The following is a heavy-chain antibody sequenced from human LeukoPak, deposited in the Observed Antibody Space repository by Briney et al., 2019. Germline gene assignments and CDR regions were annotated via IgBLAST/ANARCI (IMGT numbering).Heavy chain of an antibody. CDR2: IYSGGDT. D-gene: IGHD3-10*01. Sequence: GGSLRLSCAASGFTVSTKYMNWVRQAPGKGLEWVSIIYSGGDTYYANSVKGRFTISRDNSKNTLSLQMNSLRAEDTAVYYCARVGDHYHWYFDLWGRGTLVSVSS. J-gene: IGHJ2*01. V-gene: IGHV3-53*01. CDR3: ARVGDHYHWYFDL. CDR1: GFTVSTKY.